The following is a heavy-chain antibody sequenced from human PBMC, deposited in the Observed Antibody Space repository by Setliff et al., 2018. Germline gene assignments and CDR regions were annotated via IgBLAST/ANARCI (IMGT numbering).Heavy chain of an antibody. CDR3: ARDPRQNDNFWSGYYYYYYYYGMDV. D-gene: IGHD3-3*01. Sequence: ASVKVSCKASGYTFTSYAMHWVRQAPGQRLEWMGWINAGNGNTKYSQKFQGRVTITRDTSASTAYMELSSLRSEDTAVYYCARDPRQNDNFWSGYYYYYYYYGMDVWGQGTTVTVSS. CDR2: INAGNGNT. V-gene: IGHV1-3*01. CDR1: GYTFTSYA. J-gene: IGHJ6*02.